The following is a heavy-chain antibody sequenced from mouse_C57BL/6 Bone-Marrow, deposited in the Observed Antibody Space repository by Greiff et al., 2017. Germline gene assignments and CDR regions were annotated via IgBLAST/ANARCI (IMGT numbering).Heavy chain of an antibody. V-gene: IGHV1-61*01. D-gene: IGHD2-3*01. CDR1: GYTFTSYW. J-gene: IGHJ3*01. CDR3: ARPKDGYYPAY. CDR2: IYPSDSET. Sequence: VQLQQPGAELVRPGSSVKLSCKASGYTFTSYWMDWVKQRPGQGLEWIGNIYPSDSETHYNQKFKDKAILTVDKSSSTAYMQLSSLTSEDSAVYYCARPKDGYYPAYWGQGTLVTVFA.